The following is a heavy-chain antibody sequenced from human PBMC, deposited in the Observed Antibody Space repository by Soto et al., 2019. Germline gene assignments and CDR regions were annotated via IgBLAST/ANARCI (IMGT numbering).Heavy chain of an antibody. CDR2: IYPDDSDI. CDR3: ARLSGFYGMDV. Sequence: DSLTISRKASGYSFTNNWIGLVRQMPGKGLEWMAFIYPDDSDIRYSPSFQGQVTISADKSITTAYLQWSSLRASDSAIYYCARLSGFYGMDVWGQGTTVTVSS. J-gene: IGHJ6*02. CDR1: GYSFTNNW. V-gene: IGHV5-51*01.